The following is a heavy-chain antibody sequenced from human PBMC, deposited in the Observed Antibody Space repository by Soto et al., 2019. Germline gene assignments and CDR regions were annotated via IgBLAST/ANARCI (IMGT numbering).Heavy chain of an antibody. V-gene: IGHV1-69*13. CDR2: IIPVFGTT. J-gene: IGHJ4*02. CDR3: ARGGGPYVWFNEF. D-gene: IGHD3-16*01. CDR1: GGLFSSFA. Sequence: SVKVSCKDSGGLFSSFAISWVRQAPGQGLEWMGGIIPVFGTTNYAQKFQGKVTITADESTNTAYMELSSLTSDDTAMYYCARGGGPYVWFNEFWGQGTQVTVSS.